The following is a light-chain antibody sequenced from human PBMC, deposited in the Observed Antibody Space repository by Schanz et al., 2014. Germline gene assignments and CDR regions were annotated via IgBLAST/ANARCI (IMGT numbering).Light chain of an antibody. V-gene: IGKV3-20*01. CDR2: GAS. Sequence: EIVLTQSPGTLSLSPGERATLSCRASQSVSSSYLAWYQQKPGQAPRLLIYGASSRATGIPDRFSGSGSGTDFTLTISRLQSEDFAVYYCQQYSHWPSWAFGQGTKVEIK. CDR3: QQYSHWPSWA. CDR1: QSVSSSY. J-gene: IGKJ1*01.